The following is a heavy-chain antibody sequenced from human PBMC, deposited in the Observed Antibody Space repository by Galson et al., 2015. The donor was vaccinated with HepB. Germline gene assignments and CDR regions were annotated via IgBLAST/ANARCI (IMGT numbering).Heavy chain of an antibody. CDR3: ARSYYDFWGGYYYGMDV. Sequence: SLRLSCAASGFTFSSYAMSWVRQAPGKGLEWVSAISGSGGSTYYADSVKGRFTISRDNSKNTLYLQMNSLRAEDTTVYYCARSYYDFWGGYYYGMDVWGQGTTVTVSS. J-gene: IGHJ6*02. CDR1: GFTFSSYA. V-gene: IGHV3-23*01. D-gene: IGHD3-3*01. CDR2: ISGSGGST.